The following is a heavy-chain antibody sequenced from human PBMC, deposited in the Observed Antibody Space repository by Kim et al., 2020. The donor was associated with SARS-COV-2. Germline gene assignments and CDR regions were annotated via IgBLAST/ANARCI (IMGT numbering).Heavy chain of an antibody. CDR3: ATGIQLWSYYFDY. V-gene: IGHV1-24*01. Sequence: YAQKFQGRVTMTEDTSTDTAYMELSSLRSEDTAVYYCATGIQLWSYYFDYWGQGTLVTVSS. D-gene: IGHD5-18*01. J-gene: IGHJ4*02.